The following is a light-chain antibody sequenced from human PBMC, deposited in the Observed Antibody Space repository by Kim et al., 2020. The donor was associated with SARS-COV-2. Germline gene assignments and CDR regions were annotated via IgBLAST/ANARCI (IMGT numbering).Light chain of an antibody. CDR2: AAS. J-gene: IGKJ3*01. V-gene: IGKV1-39*01. CDR3: QQSYSTST. CDR1: QSISSY. Sequence: SASVGDRVTSTCRASQSISSYLNWYQQKPGKAPKLLIYAASSLQSGVPSRFSGSGSGTDFTLTISSLQPEDFATYYCQQSYSTSTFGPGTKVDIK.